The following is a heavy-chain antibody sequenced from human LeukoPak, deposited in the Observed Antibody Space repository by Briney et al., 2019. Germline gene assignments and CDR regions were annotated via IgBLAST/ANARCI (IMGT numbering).Heavy chain of an antibody. Sequence: SETLSLTCTVSGGSISSSSYYWGWIRQPPGKGLEWIGSIYYSGSTYYNPSLKSRVIISVDTSKKQFSLQLRSVTAADTAVYFCARTARVFDHWGQGLQVTVSS. CDR3: ARTARVFDH. CDR2: IYYSGST. J-gene: IGHJ4*02. D-gene: IGHD2-21*02. CDR1: GGSISSSSYY. V-gene: IGHV4-39*07.